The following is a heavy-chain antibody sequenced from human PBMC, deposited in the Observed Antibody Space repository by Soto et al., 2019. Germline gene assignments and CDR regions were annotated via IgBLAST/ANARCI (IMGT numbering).Heavy chain of an antibody. Sequence: EVQLLESGGGLVQPGGSLRLSCAASGFTFSSYAMSWVRQAPGKGLEWVSAISGSGGSTYYADSVKGRFTISRDNSKNTLYLQMNSLRAEDTAVYYCAKGGEGIGGAASARFDYWGQGTLVTVSS. V-gene: IGHV3-23*01. CDR2: ISGSGGST. CDR1: GFTFSSYA. D-gene: IGHD1-26*01. CDR3: AKGGEGIGGAASARFDY. J-gene: IGHJ4*02.